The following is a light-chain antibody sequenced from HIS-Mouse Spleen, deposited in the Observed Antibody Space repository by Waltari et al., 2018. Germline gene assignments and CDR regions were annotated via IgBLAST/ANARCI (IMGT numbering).Light chain of an antibody. CDR3: SSYTSSSTYV. CDR2: DVS. J-gene: IGLJ1*01. Sequence: QSALTQPASVSGSPGQSITISCTGTSSDDGGYNYVPWYQQHPGKAPKLMIYDVSNRPSGVSNRFSGSKSGNTASLTISGLQAEDEADYYCSSYTSSSTYVFGTGTKVTVL. V-gene: IGLV2-14*03. CDR1: SSDDGGYNY.